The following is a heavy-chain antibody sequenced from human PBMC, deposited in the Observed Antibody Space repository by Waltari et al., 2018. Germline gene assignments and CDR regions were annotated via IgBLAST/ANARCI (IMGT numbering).Heavy chain of an antibody. J-gene: IGHJ4*02. CDR2: INPNSGGT. CDR3: ARAPVYTSGWYYFNY. V-gene: IGHV1-2*02. Sequence: QVHLVLSGAEVNKTGASVTVSCKASETNITDYHIHWVRQAPGQGLAWMGWINPNSGGTNFAQKFQGRVSMTRDTSITTAYLELSRLRSDDTAFYYCARAPVYTSGWYYFNYWGQGSLVTVSS. D-gene: IGHD6-19*01. CDR1: ETNITDYH.